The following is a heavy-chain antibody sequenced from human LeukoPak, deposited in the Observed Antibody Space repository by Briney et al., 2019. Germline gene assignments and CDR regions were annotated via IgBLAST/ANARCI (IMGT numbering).Heavy chain of an antibody. CDR1: GFTFSTYV. Sequence: GGSLRLSCSVSGFTFSTYVMHWVRQAPGKGLEYVSAISSNGDNTHYADSVKGRFTISRDNSKNTLYLQMSSLRADDTAVYYCVRETGYWGQGTLVTVSS. CDR2: ISSNGDNT. J-gene: IGHJ4*02. V-gene: IGHV3-64D*06. CDR3: VRETGY.